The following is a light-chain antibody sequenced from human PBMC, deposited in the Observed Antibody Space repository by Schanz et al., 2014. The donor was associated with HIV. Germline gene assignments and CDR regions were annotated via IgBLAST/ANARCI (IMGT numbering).Light chain of an antibody. Sequence: QSALTQPRSVSGSPGQSVSISCTGSGSDFGGHDYVSWYQHHPGKAPKLIIYEVSKRPSGFSNRFSGSKSGNTASLTISGLQAEDEADYYCCSYATSSTYVFGTGTKLTVL. J-gene: IGLJ1*01. CDR1: GSDFGGHDY. CDR2: EVS. CDR3: CSYATSSTYV. V-gene: IGLV2-11*01.